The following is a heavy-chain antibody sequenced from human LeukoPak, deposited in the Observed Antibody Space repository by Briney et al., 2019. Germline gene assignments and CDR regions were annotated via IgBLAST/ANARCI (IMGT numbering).Heavy chain of an antibody. D-gene: IGHD6-19*01. V-gene: IGHV3-53*04. CDR2: IYGGGST. CDR3: ARADSSGRSYYFDY. Sequence: PGGSLRLSCAASGFTVSSNYMSWVRQAPGKGLEWVSVIYGGGSTYYADSVKGRFTISRHNSKNTLYLQMNSLRAEDTAVYYCARADSSGRSYYFDYWGQGTLVTVSS. CDR1: GFTVSSNY. J-gene: IGHJ4*02.